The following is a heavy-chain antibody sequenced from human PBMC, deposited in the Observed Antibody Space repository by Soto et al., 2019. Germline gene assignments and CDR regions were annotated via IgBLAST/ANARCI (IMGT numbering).Heavy chain of an antibody. CDR1: GGTFSFYA. CDR2: IIPFSATI. CDR3: AKGKAGPPYYSYGLEV. V-gene: IGHV1-69*01. Sequence: QVLLVQSGAEVKKPGSSVKVSCKASGGTFSFYAISWVRQAPGQGLEWMGGIIPFSATINYTQKFQDRVTISADEGTRTAYLELSSLSSEDTAVYYRAKGKAGPPYYSYGLEVWGQGTTVTVSS. J-gene: IGHJ6*02. D-gene: IGHD6-13*01.